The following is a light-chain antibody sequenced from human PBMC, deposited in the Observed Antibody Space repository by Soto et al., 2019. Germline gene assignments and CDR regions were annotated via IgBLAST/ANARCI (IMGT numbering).Light chain of an antibody. J-gene: IGLJ3*02. CDR3: VLYMGSGISV. Sequence: QTVVTQEPSLSVSPGGTVTLTCGWSSGSVSTNYYTSWYQQTPGQAPRTLIYSTNPRSAGVPDRSSGSILGNKAALTIAGAQADDDADYYCVLYMGSGISVFGGGTKLTVL. V-gene: IGLV8-61*01. CDR2: STN. CDR1: SGSVSTNYY.